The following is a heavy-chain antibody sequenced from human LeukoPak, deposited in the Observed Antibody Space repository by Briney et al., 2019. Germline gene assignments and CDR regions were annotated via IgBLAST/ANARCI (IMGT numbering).Heavy chain of an antibody. V-gene: IGHV4-34*01. D-gene: IGHD3-10*01. J-gene: IGHJ4*02. CDR2: INHSGST. CDR1: GFTVSSNY. Sequence: PGGSLRLSCAASGFTVSSNYMSWIRQPPGKGLEWIGEINHSGSTNYNPSLKSRITISVDTSKNQFSLKLSSVTASDTAVYYCARDLGGSGSSDFDYWGQGTLVTVSS. CDR3: ARDLGGSGSSDFDY.